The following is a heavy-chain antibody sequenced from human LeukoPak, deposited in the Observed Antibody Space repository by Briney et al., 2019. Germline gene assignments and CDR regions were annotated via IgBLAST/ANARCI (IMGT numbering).Heavy chain of an antibody. Sequence: GGSLRLSCAASGFTYSSHYMSWVRQAPGKGLEWVANINQGGSDKYYVESVKGRFTISRDNAKNSLYLQMNSLRAEDTAVYYCAGDHYSSSSPLGYWGQGTLVTVSS. V-gene: IGHV3-7*01. CDR3: AGDHYSSSSPLGY. J-gene: IGHJ4*02. D-gene: IGHD6-6*01. CDR2: INQGGSDK. CDR1: GFTYSSHY.